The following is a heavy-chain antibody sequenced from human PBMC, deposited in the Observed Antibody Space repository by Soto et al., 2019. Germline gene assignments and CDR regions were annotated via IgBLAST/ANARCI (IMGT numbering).Heavy chain of an antibody. Sequence: QVQLVQSGAEVKKPGASVKVSCKASGYTFTSYGISWVRQAPGQGLEWVGWISAYNGNTNYAQKLQGRVTMTTDTSTSTAYMELRSLRSDDTAVYYCARDATTDYYDSSGYPTPFDYWGQGTLVTVSS. CDR2: ISAYNGNT. V-gene: IGHV1-18*01. J-gene: IGHJ4*02. D-gene: IGHD3-22*01. CDR1: GYTFTSYG. CDR3: ARDATTDYYDSSGYPTPFDY.